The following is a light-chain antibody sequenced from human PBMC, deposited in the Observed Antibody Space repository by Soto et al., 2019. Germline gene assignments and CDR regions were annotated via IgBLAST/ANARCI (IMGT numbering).Light chain of an antibody. CDR2: DTS. J-gene: IGKJ5*01. V-gene: IGKV3-11*01. CDR3: QQRANWPPIT. CDR1: QNVSNY. Sequence: EILLTQAPATLSLSPGERATLSCRASQNVSNYLACYQQKPGQAPRLLIYDTSNRATGIPARFSGSGSGTDFTLTISSLESEDLAVYYCQQRANWPPITFGQGTRLEIE.